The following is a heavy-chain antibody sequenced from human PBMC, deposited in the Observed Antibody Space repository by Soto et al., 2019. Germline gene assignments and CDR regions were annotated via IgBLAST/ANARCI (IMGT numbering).Heavy chain of an antibody. V-gene: IGHV3-30-3*01. Sequence: QVHLEESGGGVVQPGTSLRLSGVASGVTFSSYVMHWVRQAPCKGLEWVAVIPNTENKKYYADSVKGRFTISRDNSQNTLFLKMDSLMSEDTAMYYCARTAGGRVRGALDIWGQGTMVTVS. CDR2: IPNTENKK. J-gene: IGHJ3*02. CDR1: GVTFSSYV. CDR3: ARTAGGRVRGALDI. D-gene: IGHD6-13*01.